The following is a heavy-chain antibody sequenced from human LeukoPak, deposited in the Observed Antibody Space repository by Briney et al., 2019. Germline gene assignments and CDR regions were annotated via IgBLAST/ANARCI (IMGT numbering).Heavy chain of an antibody. J-gene: IGHJ6*03. V-gene: IGHV1-69*06. CDR2: IIPIFGTA. CDR3: ARAIRGSKIASRYYFYYMDV. CDR1: GGTFSSYA. D-gene: IGHD3-10*01. Sequence: ASVKVSCKASGGTFSSYAISWVRQAPGQGLEWMGGIIPIFGTANYARKFQGRVTTTADKSTSTAYMELSSLRSEDTAVYYCARAIRGSKIASRYYFYYMDVWGKGTTVTVSS.